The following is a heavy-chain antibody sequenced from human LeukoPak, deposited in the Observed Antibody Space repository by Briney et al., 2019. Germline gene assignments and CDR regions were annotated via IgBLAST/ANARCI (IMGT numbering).Heavy chain of an antibody. J-gene: IGHJ5*02. Sequence: SETLSLTCAVYGGSFSGYYWSWIRQPPGKGLEWIGEINHSGSTNYNPSLKSRVTISVDTSKNQFSLKLSSATAADTAVYYCARETTVTTRWFDPWGQGTLVTVSS. CDR2: INHSGST. V-gene: IGHV4-34*01. CDR3: ARETTVTTRWFDP. CDR1: GGSFSGYY. D-gene: IGHD4-11*01.